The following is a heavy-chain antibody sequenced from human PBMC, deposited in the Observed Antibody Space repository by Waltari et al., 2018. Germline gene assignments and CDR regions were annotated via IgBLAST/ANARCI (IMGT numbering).Heavy chain of an antibody. D-gene: IGHD3-22*01. CDR2: IIPTFGTA. CDR1: GGTFSSYA. V-gene: IGHV1-69*01. J-gene: IGHJ6*02. CDR3: ARHATYYYDSSGQVGMDV. Sequence: QVQLVQSGAEVKKPGSSVKVSCKASGGTFSSYAISWGRQAPGQGLEWMGGIIPTFGTAYYAPKFQGRVTSTADESTSTAYMELSSLRSEDTAVYYCARHATYYYDSSGQVGMDVWGQGTTVTVSS.